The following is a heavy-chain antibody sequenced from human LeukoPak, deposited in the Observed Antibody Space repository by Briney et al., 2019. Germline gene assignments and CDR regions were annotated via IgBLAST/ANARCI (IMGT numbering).Heavy chain of an antibody. Sequence: GASVKVSCKASGYTFTSYGISWVRQAPGQGLEWMGWISAYNGNTNYAQKLQGRVTMTTDTSTSTAYVELRSLRSDDTAVYYCASSSGYYIYDYWGQGTLVTVSS. CDR1: GYTFTSYG. CDR2: ISAYNGNT. J-gene: IGHJ4*02. D-gene: IGHD3-22*01. V-gene: IGHV1-18*01. CDR3: ASSSGYYIYDY.